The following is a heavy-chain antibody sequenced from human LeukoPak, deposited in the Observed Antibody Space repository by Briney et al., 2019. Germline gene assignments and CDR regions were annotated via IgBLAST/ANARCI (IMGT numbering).Heavy chain of an antibody. CDR2: INPNGGDT. V-gene: IGHV1-2*06. CDR1: GYTFTGYS. J-gene: IGHJ5*02. Sequence: ASVKVSCKASGYTFTGYSMHWVRQAPGQGLEWMGRINPNGGDTNYAQKFQGRVTMTRDTSISTAYMELSRLRSDDTAFYYCAKTYYYGSGSSFWFDPWGQGTLVTVSS. CDR3: AKTYYYGSGSSFWFDP. D-gene: IGHD3-10*01.